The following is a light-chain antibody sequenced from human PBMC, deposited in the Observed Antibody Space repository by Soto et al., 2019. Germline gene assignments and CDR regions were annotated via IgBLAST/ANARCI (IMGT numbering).Light chain of an antibody. CDR3: ASWDDRLGAVI. J-gene: IGLJ2*01. Sequence: QSVLTQPPSASGTPGQRVFISCSGSSSNIVGTNYAYWYQQLPGAAPKLLMHSNNLRPSGVPERISGSKSGTSASLAISGLLSEDEAVYYCASWDDRLGAVIFGGGTKLTVL. V-gene: IGLV1-47*02. CDR1: SSNIVGTNY. CDR2: SNN.